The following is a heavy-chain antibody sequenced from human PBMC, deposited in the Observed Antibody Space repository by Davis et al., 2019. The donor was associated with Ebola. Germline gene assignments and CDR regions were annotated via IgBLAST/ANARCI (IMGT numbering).Heavy chain of an antibody. CDR3: AKGGYCSSTSCYTDAFDI. CDR2: ISGSGGST. D-gene: IGHD2-2*02. V-gene: IGHV3-23*01. CDR1: GFTFSSYA. Sequence: GESLKISCAASGFTFSSYAMSWVLQAPGKGREVVSAISGSGGSTYYADSVKGRFTISRDNSKNTLYLQMNSLRAEDTAVYYCAKGGYCSSTSCYTDAFDIWGQGTMVTVSS. J-gene: IGHJ3*02.